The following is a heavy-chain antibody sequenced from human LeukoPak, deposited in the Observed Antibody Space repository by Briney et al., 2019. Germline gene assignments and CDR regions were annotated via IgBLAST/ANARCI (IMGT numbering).Heavy chain of an antibody. CDR1: GFTFSSYS. J-gene: IGHJ3*02. D-gene: IGHD6-13*01. Sequence: PGGSLRLSCAASGFTFSSYSMNWVRQTPGKGLEWVSSIGTRRTSIYYADSVKGRFTISRDNAKNALYLQMNSLRAEDTAVYYCAKGVSSSWSNDAFDIWGQGTMVTVSS. V-gene: IGHV3-21*01. CDR2: IGTRRTSI. CDR3: AKGVSSSWSNDAFDI.